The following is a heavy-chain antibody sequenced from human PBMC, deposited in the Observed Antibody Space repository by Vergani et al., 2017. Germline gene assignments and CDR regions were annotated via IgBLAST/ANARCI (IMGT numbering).Heavy chain of an antibody. CDR2: RKEDGSET. D-gene: IGHD6-13*01. CDR3: ARLGLTASRREAPVFDY. Sequence: EVQLMESGGGLVQPGGSLRLSCAASGFTFSNYWMSWVRQAPGKGLEWVANRKEDGSETFYVDSVMGRFTISRDNAKNSLYLQMNSLRAEDTAVYFCARLGLTASRREAPVFDYWGQGTLVTVSS. J-gene: IGHJ4*02. V-gene: IGHV3-7*01. CDR1: GFTFSNYW.